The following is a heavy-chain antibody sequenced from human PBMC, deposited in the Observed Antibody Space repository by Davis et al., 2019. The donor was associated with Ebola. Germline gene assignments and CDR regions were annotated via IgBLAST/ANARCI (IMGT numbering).Heavy chain of an antibody. D-gene: IGHD3-10*01. V-gene: IGHV1-8*02. J-gene: IGHJ6*02. Sequence: ASVKVSCKASGYTFTSYGISWVRQAPGQGLEWMGWMNPNSGNTGYAQKFQGRVTMTRNTSISTAYMELSSLRSEDTAVYYCAREMVRDQSGMDVWGQGTAVTVSS. CDR1: GYTFTSYG. CDR2: MNPNSGNT. CDR3: AREMVRDQSGMDV.